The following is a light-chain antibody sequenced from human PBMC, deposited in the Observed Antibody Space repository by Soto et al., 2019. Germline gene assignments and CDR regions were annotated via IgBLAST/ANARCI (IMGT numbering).Light chain of an antibody. CDR3: AAMDDYRSGPV. CDR2: KNN. V-gene: IGLV1-47*01. Sequence: QPVLNQAPSASGTPGQRVTISCSGSSSNIGRHAVYWYQQVPGSAPRLVMYKNNQRPSGVPDRFSGSKSGTSASLAISGLRSEDEADYYCAAMDDYRSGPVFGGGTKLTVL. J-gene: IGLJ3*02. CDR1: SSNIGRHA.